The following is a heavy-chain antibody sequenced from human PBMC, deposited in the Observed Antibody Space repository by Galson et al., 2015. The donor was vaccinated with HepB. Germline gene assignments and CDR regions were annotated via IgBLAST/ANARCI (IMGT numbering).Heavy chain of an antibody. J-gene: IGHJ4*02. Sequence: AEVKKPGESLKISCKGFGYSFTSYWIGWVRQMPGKGLEWMGIIYPGDSDIKYSPSFQGQVTISADKSISTAYLQWSSLKASDSAMYYCARHRVGYCSRTSCYDFDYWGQGTLVTVSS. CDR2: IYPGDSDI. CDR1: GYSFTSYW. CDR3: ARHRVGYCSRTSCYDFDY. D-gene: IGHD2-2*01. V-gene: IGHV5-51*01.